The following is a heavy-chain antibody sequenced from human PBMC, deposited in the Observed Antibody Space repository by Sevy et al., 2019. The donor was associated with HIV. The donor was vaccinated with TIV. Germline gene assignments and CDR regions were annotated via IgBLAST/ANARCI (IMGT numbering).Heavy chain of an antibody. CDR1: RFTFSTYW. CDR2: INSDGSRT. CDR3: ARWGSSWPGGFDY. D-gene: IGHD6-13*01. V-gene: IGHV3-74*01. J-gene: IGHJ4*02. Sequence: GGSLRLSCAASRFTFSTYWMHWVRQPPGKGLVWVSRINSDGSRTNYADSVKGRFTISRDNAKNTLYLQMNSLRGEDTAVYYCARWGSSWPGGFDYWGQGTLVTVSS.